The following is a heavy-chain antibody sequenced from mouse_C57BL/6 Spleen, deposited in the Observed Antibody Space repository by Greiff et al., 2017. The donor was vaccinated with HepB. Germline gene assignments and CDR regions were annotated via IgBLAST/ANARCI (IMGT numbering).Heavy chain of an antibody. V-gene: IGHV1-50*01. J-gene: IGHJ3*01. CDR1: GYTFTSYW. Sequence: VQLQQSGAELVKPGASVKLSCKASGYTFTSYWMQWVKQRPGQGLEWIGEIDPSDSYTNYNQKFKGKATLTVDTSSSTAYMQLSSLTSEDSAVYYCASYCYGSSWFAYWGQGTLVTVAA. D-gene: IGHD1-1*01. CDR2: IDPSDSYT. CDR3: ASYCYGSSWFAY.